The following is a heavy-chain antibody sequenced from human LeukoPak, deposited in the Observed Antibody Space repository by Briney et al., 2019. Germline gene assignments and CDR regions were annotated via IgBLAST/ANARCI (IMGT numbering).Heavy chain of an antibody. V-gene: IGHV3-74*01. D-gene: IGHD3-10*01. CDR3: AGGDSGFGY. CDR1: GFTFSSYW. Sequence: GGSLRLSCAASGFTFSSYWVHWVRQAPGKGLVWVSRANSDGSSTSYADSVKGRFAISRDNAKNTLYLQMNSLRAEDTAVYYCAGGDSGFGYWGQGTLVTVSS. J-gene: IGHJ4*02. CDR2: ANSDGSST.